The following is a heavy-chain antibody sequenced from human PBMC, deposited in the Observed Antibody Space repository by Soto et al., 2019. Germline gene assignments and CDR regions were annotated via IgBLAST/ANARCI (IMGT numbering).Heavy chain of an antibody. CDR3: ARGGRIVDTGIGYYYYHAMDV. Sequence: ASVKVSCKASGYTFTSYYIHWLRQAPGQGLEWMGIFNPTGDTASYAQKLQGRVTMTRDTSTGTAYMELGSLRSEDTAVYYCARGGRIVDTGIGYYYYHAMDVWGQGTTVTVSS. D-gene: IGHD5-18*01. V-gene: IGHV1-46*01. CDR1: GYTFTSYY. CDR2: FNPTGDTA. J-gene: IGHJ6*02.